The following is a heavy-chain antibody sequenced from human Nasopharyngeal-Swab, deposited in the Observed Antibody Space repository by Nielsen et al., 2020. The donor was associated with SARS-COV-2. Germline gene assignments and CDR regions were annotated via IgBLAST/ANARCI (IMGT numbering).Heavy chain of an antibody. CDR1: GGSISSGCYY. Sequence: LRLSCTVSGGSISSGCYYWSWIRQPAGKGLMWIGRIYTSGSTNYNPSLQSRVTISVDTSKNQFFLKLSSVTAADTAVYYCAINWKVGNYYFDYWGQGTLVTVSS. V-gene: IGHV4-61*02. CDR2: IYTSGST. D-gene: IGHD1-20*01. CDR3: AINWKVGNYYFDY. J-gene: IGHJ4*02.